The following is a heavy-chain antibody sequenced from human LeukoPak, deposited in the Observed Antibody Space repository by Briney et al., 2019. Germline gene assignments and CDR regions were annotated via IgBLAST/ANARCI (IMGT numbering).Heavy chain of an antibody. J-gene: IGHJ5*02. D-gene: IGHD3-10*01. CDR1: GLTSTNAW. V-gene: IGHV3-15*01. CDR2: IKSIPNGGTT. CDR3: TTDSAS. Sequence: GGSLRLSCAASGLTSTNAWMSWVRQAPGKGLEWVGRIKSIPNGGTTDYAAPVKGRFTISRDDSRNTLYLQMNSLKTEDTAVYYCTTDSASWGQGTLVTVSS.